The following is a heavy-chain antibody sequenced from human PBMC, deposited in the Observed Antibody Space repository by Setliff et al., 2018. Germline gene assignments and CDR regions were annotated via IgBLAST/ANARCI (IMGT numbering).Heavy chain of an antibody. CDR1: GYIFNDFY. J-gene: IGHJ4*02. CDR3: ARSRAPRVVLAADFDF. Sequence: ASVKVSCKASGYIFNDFYIHWVRQAPGQGLEWMGWISPKSGGTNYGQKFQGRVTMTRDTSISTVYMELSRLTSDDTAVYFCARSRAPRVVLAADFDFWGQGTLVTVSS. CDR2: ISPKSGGT. V-gene: IGHV1-2*02. D-gene: IGHD3-16*01.